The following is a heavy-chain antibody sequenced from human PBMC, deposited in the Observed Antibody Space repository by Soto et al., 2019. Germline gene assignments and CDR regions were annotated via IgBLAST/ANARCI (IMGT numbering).Heavy chain of an antibody. CDR2: INHSGNT. CDR3: ARGRGEFYA. V-gene: IGHV4-34*01. Sequence: SETLSLTCAVYGASLSDNYCNWLRQPPGKGLEWIGEINHSGNTNYNPSLRSRVTISIDTSKNQLSLNLRSVSAADTAVYYCARGRGEFYAWGQGTPVTVSS. D-gene: IGHD2-21*01. J-gene: IGHJ5*02. CDR1: GASLSDNY.